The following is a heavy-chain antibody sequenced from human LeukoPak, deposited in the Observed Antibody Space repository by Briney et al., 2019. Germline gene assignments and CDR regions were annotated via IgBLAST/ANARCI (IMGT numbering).Heavy chain of an antibody. CDR2: IKADGGEK. V-gene: IGHV3-7*01. J-gene: IGHJ6*03. CDR1: GFTFSTYW. CDR3: ARDPYSGNYGDHYYYFMDV. Sequence: GGSLRLSCAASGFTFSTYWMNWFRQTPGKGLEWVAKIKADGGEKDHVASVKGRFTISRDNAKNSLYLQMNSLRVEDTAVYYCARDPYSGNYGDHYYYFMDVWGKGTTVTISS. D-gene: IGHD1-26*01.